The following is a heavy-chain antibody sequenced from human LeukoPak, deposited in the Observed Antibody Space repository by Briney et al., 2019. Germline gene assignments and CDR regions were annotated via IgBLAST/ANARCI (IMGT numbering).Heavy chain of an antibody. CDR1: GFTFGTYA. Sequence: PGGSLRLSCAASGFTFGTYAMNWVRQAPGKGLEWVSGILASGSTTYYADSVKGRFTISRDNSKNTLYLQMNSLRAEDTAIYYCAKDRVPDGRWNLDFWGQGTLVTVSS. D-gene: IGHD1-1*01. J-gene: IGHJ4*02. V-gene: IGHV3-23*01. CDR2: ILASGSTT. CDR3: AKDRVPDGRWNLDF.